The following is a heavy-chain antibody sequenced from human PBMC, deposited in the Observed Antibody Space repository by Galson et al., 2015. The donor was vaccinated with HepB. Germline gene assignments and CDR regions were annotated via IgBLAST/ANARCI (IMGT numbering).Heavy chain of an antibody. CDR3: ATMSPASYYYDTTASTTYFFDY. Sequence: SVKVSCKVSGYTLIGLSMHWVRQAPGKGLEWMGGFDPEDGETIHAQKFQGRVTLTEETSSDTAYMELSGLRSEDTAVYYCATMSPASYYYDTTASTTYFFDYWGQGTLVTVSS. D-gene: IGHD3-22*01. V-gene: IGHV1-24*01. J-gene: IGHJ4*02. CDR2: FDPEDGET. CDR1: GYTLIGLS.